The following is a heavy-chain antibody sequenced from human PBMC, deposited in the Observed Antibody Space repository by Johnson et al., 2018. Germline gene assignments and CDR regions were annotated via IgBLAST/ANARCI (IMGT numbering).Heavy chain of an antibody. V-gene: IGHV3-23*04. D-gene: IGHD3-22*01. CDR1: GFTFSSYA. CDR3: AKYKYYYESNGYYLGRALDI. CDR2: TSGSGGST. J-gene: IGHJ3*02. Sequence: VQLVESGGGLVQPGGSLRLSCAASGFTFSSYAMSWVRQAPGKGLEWVSGTSGSGGSTYYADSVKGRFTISRDISKNTLYLQMNSLRVEDTAVYYCAKYKYYYESNGYYLGRALDIWGQGTMVTVSS.